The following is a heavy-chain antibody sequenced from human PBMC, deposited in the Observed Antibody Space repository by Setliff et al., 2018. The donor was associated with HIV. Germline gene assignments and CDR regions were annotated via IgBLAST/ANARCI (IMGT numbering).Heavy chain of an antibody. D-gene: IGHD6-13*01. CDR2: FDPEDGET. Sequence: GASVKVSCKISGYNLTELYIHWVRQAPGKGLKWMANFDPEDGETFYAQKFQCRLTMTEDTSTDTAYMKLSSLRSDDTAMYYSATDPGYSSTWYSESFQHWGQGTVVTVSS. J-gene: IGHJ1*01. CDR1: GYNLTELY. CDR3: ATDPGYSSTWYSESFQH. V-gene: IGHV1-24*01.